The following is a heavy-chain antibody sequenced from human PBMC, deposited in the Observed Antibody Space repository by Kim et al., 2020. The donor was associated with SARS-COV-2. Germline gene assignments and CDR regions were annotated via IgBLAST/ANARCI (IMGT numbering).Heavy chain of an antibody. V-gene: IGHV3-21*01. Sequence: GGSLRLSCAASGFTFSSYSMNWVRQAPGKGLEWVSSISSSSSYIYYADSVKGRFTISRDNAKNSLYLQMNSLRAEDTAVYYCARDLRVPAVKYYYYYGMDVWGQGTTVTVSS. CDR3: ARDLRVPAVKYYYYYGMDV. CDR2: ISSSSSYI. D-gene: IGHD2-2*01. CDR1: GFTFSSYS. J-gene: IGHJ6*02.